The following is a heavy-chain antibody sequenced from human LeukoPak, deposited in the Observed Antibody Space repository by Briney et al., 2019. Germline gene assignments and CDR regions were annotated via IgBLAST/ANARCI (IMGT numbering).Heavy chain of an antibody. D-gene: IGHD5-18*01. V-gene: IGHV4-59*08. CDR2: IYYTGST. J-gene: IGHJ4*02. CDR1: GGAISSYY. Sequence: SETLSLTCTVSGGAISSYYWSWIRQPPGKGLEWIGYIYYTGSTNYNPSLKSRVTISVDTSKNQFSLKLSSATAADTAVYYCARQNWGYSYGYFDYWGQGTLVTVSS. CDR3: ARQNWGYSYGYFDY.